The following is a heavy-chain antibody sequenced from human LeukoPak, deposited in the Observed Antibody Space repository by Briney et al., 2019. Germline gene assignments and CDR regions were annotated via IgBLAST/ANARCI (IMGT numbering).Heavy chain of an antibody. D-gene: IGHD7-27*01. J-gene: IGHJ4*02. CDR3: TAGLGKSDFDY. CDR1: GFTFNNAW. CDR2: IKRKTDDGTR. Sequence: GGSLRLSCVASGFTFNNAWMNRVRRAPGKGLEWGGRIKRKTDDGTRDYAAPGKGRFTVSRDDSKSTVFLQMNSLKTKDTGVYYCTAGLGKSDFDYWGQGTLVTVSS. V-gene: IGHV3-15*01.